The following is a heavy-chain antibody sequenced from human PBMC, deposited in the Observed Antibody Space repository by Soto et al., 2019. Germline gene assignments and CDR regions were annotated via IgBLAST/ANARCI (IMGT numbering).Heavy chain of an antibody. J-gene: IGHJ6*01. CDR2: ISDRGTT. CDR3: ARDSTAWFPYYGIDV. V-gene: IGHV4-59*01. CDR1: GGSIDYYY. Sequence: SETLSLTCTVSGGSIDYYYWTWIRQPPGKGLEWLGYISDRGTTSYNPSLRSRVTISVDTSKNQFSLRLNSVTAADTAVYYCARDSTAWFPYYGIDVWGQGTTVTVSS. D-gene: IGHD3-10*01.